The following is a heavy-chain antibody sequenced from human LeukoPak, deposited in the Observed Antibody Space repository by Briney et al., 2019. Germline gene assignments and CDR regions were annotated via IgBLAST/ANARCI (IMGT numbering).Heavy chain of an antibody. V-gene: IGHV3-23*01. D-gene: IGHD3-10*01. J-gene: IGHJ4*02. CDR2: HSGSGGGT. CDR3: AKRGVVIRVFLVGFHKEAHYFDS. CDR1: GITLRNYG. Sequence: GGSLRLSCAFSGITLRNYGLSWVRQAPRKGLEWVEGHSGSGGGTNYADSVQGRFTISRDNHKNTLYLQKNSLSAEDTAVYFCAKRGVVIRVFLVGFHKEAHYFDSWGQGALVTVSS.